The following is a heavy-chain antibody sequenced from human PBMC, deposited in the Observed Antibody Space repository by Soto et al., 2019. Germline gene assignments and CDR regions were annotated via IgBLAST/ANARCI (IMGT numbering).Heavy chain of an antibody. CDR2: ISGSGVST. CDR1: GFTFSSYA. J-gene: IGHJ4*02. V-gene: IGHV3-23*01. Sequence: EVQLLESGGGLVQPGGSLRLSCAASGFTFSSYAMSWVRQAPGKGLEWVSAISGSGVSTYYTDSVKGRFTISRDNSKNTLYLQMNSLRAEDTAVYYCAKLSGYGSGTPDYWGQGTLVTVSS. D-gene: IGHD3-10*01. CDR3: AKLSGYGSGTPDY.